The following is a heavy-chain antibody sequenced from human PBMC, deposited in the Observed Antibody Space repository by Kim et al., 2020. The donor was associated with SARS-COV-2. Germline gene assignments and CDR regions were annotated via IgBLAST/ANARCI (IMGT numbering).Heavy chain of an antibody. D-gene: IGHD6-13*01. CDR3: ARAGYDNWFDP. Sequence: TTYDPSLKSRVTISVDKSKNQFSLKLSSVTAADTAVYDCARAGYDNWFDPWGQGTLVTVSS. V-gene: IGHV4-4*02. CDR2: T. J-gene: IGHJ5*02.